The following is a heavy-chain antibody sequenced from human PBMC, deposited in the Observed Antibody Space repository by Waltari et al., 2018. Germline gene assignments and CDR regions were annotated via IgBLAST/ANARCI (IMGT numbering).Heavy chain of an antibody. D-gene: IGHD3-3*01. J-gene: IGHJ4*02. Sequence: QEQLVQSGSELKKPGASVKVSCKPSGYTFTSDAMNWVRQAPGQGREWMGWINTNTGNPTHAQGFTGRFVFSLDTSVSTAYLQISSLRAEDTAVYYCARSSSDFWSGPFDYWGQGTLVIVSS. V-gene: IGHV7-4-1*02. CDR3: ARSSSDFWSGPFDY. CDR1: GYTFTSDA. CDR2: INTNTGNP.